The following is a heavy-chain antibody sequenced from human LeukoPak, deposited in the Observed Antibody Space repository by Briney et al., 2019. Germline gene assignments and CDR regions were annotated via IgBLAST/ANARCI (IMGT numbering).Heavy chain of an antibody. J-gene: IGHJ6*03. V-gene: IGHV4-34*01. D-gene: IGHD3-10*01. CDR1: GGSITDYY. Sequence: SETLSLTCALSGGSITDYYYNWVRQPPGKGLEWLGDINHTGRNTYNPSLKSRVIIAVDTSKSQFSLKLTSVTAADTAVYYCARVGDLFGAHRVRGLPPDYYYMDVWGKGTTVTVSS. CDR2: INHTGRN. CDR3: ARVGDLFGAHRVRGLPPDYYYMDV.